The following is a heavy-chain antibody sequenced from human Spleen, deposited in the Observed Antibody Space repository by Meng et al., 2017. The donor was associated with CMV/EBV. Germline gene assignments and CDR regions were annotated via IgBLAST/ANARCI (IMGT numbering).Heavy chain of an antibody. V-gene: IGHV3-69-1*01. Sequence: GESLKISCAASGFTFSDYYMNWVRQAPGKGLEWVSSISSSSTIYYADSVKGRFTISRDNSKNTLYLQMNSLRAEDTAVYYCAKVPNLLAAIGTEYYFDYWGQGTLVTVSS. J-gene: IGHJ4*02. D-gene: IGHD6-13*01. CDR1: GFTFSDYY. CDR3: AKVPNLLAAIGTEYYFDY. CDR2: ISSSSTI.